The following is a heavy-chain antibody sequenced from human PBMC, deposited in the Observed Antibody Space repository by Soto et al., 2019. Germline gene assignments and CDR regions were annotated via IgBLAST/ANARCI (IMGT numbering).Heavy chain of an antibody. CDR3: AAPSLNYYSGMDV. J-gene: IGHJ6*02. V-gene: IGHV1-58*01. CDR1: GFTFTSSA. CDR2: IVVGSGNT. Sequence: QMQLVKSGPEVKKPGTSVKVSCKASGFTFTSSAVQWVRQARGQRLEWIGWIVVGSGNTNYAQKFQERVTITGDMATSTAYMELSSRRSEDTAVYYCAAPSLNYYSGMDVRGQWTTVTVSS.